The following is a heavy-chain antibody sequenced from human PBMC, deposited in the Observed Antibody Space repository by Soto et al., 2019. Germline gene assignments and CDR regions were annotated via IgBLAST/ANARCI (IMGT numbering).Heavy chain of an antibody. V-gene: IGHV4-4*02. CDR1: GGSISSRYW. D-gene: IGHD6-25*01. J-gene: IGHJ6*02. Sequence: QVQLQASGPGLVKPSGTLSLTCAVSGGSISSRYWWSWVRQPPGKGLEWLGEIYHSGSTNYNTSRKSRGTISVDMSKNQFSLKVASVPAADTAVYYCARVSGSYYYGMDVWGQGTTVTVSS. CDR3: ARVSGSYYYGMDV. CDR2: IYHSGST.